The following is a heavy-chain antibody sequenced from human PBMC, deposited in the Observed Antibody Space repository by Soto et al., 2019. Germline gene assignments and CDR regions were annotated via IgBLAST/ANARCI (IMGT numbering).Heavy chain of an antibody. Sequence: QVQLVESGGGVVQPGGSLRLSCAASGFTFSSYVMHWVRQAPGKGLEWVAVMWWHGRDKFYADSVKGRFTISRDNSNNTLYLQMNSLRAKDTDVYYCARDDGGESGRVTFDNWGQGTLVTVSS. CDR2: MWWHGRDK. D-gene: IGHD1-26*01. CDR3: ARDDGGESGRVTFDN. V-gene: IGHV3-33*01. J-gene: IGHJ4*02. CDR1: GFTFSSYV.